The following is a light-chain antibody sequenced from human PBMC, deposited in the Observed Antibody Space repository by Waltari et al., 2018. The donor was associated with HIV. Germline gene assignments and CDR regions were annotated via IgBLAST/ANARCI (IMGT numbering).Light chain of an antibody. CDR1: PSLLNRSTNKNY. V-gene: IGKV4-1*01. CDR2: WAS. CDR3: QQYYSNGRT. Sequence: DIGMTQSPDSLAVSLGDRAIINCTSRPSLLNRSTNKNYVAWYQQKAGQPPRVIMYWASTAECGVSDRRTGGGSGTRFPLTTNGLQASDVALYYCQQYYSNGRTFGRGTKVEIK. J-gene: IGKJ1*01.